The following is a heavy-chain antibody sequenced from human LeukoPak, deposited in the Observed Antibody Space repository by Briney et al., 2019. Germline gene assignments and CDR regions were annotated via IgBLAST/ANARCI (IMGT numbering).Heavy chain of an antibody. J-gene: IGHJ4*02. CDR1: GSTFSSYW. CDR2: INSDGSST. D-gene: IGHD1-7*01. V-gene: IGHV3-74*01. CDR3: AREGLNWNYDYPDY. Sequence: EGSLRLSCAASGSTFSSYWRHWVRQAPGKGLVWVSRINSDGSSTSYADSVKGRFTISRDNAKNTLYLQMNSLRAEDTAVYYCAREGLNWNYDYPDYWGQGTLVTVSS.